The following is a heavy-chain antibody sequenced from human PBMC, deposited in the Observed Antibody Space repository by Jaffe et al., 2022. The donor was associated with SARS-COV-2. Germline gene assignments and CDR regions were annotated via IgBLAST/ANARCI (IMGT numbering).Heavy chain of an antibody. V-gene: IGHV3-23*01. CDR2: VSGSGDRT. J-gene: IGHJ4*02. CDR3: AKDRGSLVDTDTLDY. Sequence: EVQLLESGGGLVQPGGSLRLSCVVSGLSFDNYAMSWVRQAPGKGLEWVSGVSGSGDRTHYADSVKGRFTISRDNSKNTLYLQVNSLRAEDTAVYYCAKDRGSLVDTDTLDYWGQGTLVTVSS. D-gene: IGHD5-18*01. CDR1: GLSFDNYA.